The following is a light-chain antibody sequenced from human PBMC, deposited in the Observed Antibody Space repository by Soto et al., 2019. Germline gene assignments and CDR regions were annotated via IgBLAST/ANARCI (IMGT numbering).Light chain of an antibody. CDR3: CSYAGNYAWV. V-gene: IGLV2-11*01. Sequence: QSVLAQPRSVSGSPAQSVAISCSGTSSDVGGCDHVSWYQQHPGKAPKLMIYDVSKRPSGVPDRFSGSKSGNTASLTISGLQAEDEADYYCCSYAGNYAWVFGGGTQLTVL. CDR2: DVS. CDR1: SSDVGGCDH. J-gene: IGLJ3*02.